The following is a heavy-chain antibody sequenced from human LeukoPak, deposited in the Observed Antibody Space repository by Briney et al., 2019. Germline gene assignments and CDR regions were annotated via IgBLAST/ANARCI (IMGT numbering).Heavy chain of an antibody. CDR3: ARARATFLRGGSPKGTGAFDI. J-gene: IGHJ3*02. D-gene: IGHD1-26*01. CDR2: INSDGSST. V-gene: IGHV3-74*01. CDR1: GFTFSSYW. Sequence: PGGSLRLSCAASGFTFSSYWMHWVRQAPGKGLVWVSRINSDGSSTSYADSVKGRFTISRDNAKNTLYLQMNSLRAEDTAVYYCARARATFLRGGSPKGTGAFDIWGQGTMVTVSS.